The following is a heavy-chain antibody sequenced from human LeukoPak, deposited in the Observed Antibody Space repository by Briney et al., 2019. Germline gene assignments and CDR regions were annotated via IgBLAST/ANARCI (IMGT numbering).Heavy chain of an antibody. CDR2: ISTHGSYI. Sequence: GGSLRLSCAASGFTFNDHTMNWVRQAPGKGLEWVSSISTHGSYIYYADSVKGRLTISRDNARNSLYLQMNSLRADDTSVYFCARAGIAAAEFDFWGQGTLVTVSS. J-gene: IGHJ4*02. CDR1: GFTFNDHT. V-gene: IGHV3-21*01. CDR3: ARAGIAAAEFDF. D-gene: IGHD6-13*01.